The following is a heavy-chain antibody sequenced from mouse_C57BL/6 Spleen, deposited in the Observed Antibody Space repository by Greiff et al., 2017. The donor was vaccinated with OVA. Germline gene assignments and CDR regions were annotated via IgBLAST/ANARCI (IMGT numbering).Heavy chain of an antibody. J-gene: IGHJ1*03. D-gene: IGHD6-5*01. CDR2: IYPGSGNT. CDR1: GYTFTDYY. V-gene: IGHV1-84*01. Sequence: VQLQHSGPELVKPGASVKISCKASGYTFTDYYINWVKQRPGQGLEGIGWIYPGSGNTKYNEKFKGKATLTVDTSSSTAYMQLSSLTSEDSAVYFCARPYAHGWWYFDVWGTGTTVTVSS. CDR3: ARPYAHGWWYFDV.